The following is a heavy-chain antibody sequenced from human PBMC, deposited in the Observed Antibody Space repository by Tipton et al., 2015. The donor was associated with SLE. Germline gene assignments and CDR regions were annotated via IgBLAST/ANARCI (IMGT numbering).Heavy chain of an antibody. CDR3: ARDGTVTGDGMDV. CDR2: IYYSGST. D-gene: IGHD4-17*01. Sequence: TLSLTCTVSGGSISSHYWSWIRQPPGKGLEWIGYIYYSGSTNYNPSLKSRATISVDTSKNQFSLKLSSVTAADTAVYYCARDGTVTGDGMDVWGQGTTVTVSS. V-gene: IGHV4-59*11. CDR1: GGSISSHY. J-gene: IGHJ6*02.